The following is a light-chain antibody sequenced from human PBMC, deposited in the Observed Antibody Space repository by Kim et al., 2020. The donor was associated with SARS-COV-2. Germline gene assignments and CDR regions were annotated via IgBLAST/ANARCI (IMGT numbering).Light chain of an antibody. CDR3: QQYNNWPYT. Sequence: SPGERATLSCRASQSVGSNLAWYQQKPGQAPSLLIYGASTRATDIPSRFSGSGSGTVFTLTISSLQSEDFAVYSCQQYNNWPYTFGQGTKLEI. CDR2: GAS. CDR1: QSVGSN. J-gene: IGKJ2*01. V-gene: IGKV3-15*01.